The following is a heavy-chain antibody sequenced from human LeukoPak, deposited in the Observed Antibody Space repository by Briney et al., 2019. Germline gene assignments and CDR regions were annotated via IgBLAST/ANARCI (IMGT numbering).Heavy chain of an antibody. CDR3: TKGRGI. CDR2: IYYSGST. J-gene: IGHJ4*02. D-gene: IGHD3-10*01. CDR1: GGSISSYY. Sequence: SETLSLTCTVSGGSISSYYWSWIRQPPGKGLEWIGYIYYSGSTNYNPSLKSRVTISVDTSKNQFSLKLSSVTAADTAVYYCTKGRGIWGQGTLVTVSS. V-gene: IGHV4-59*08.